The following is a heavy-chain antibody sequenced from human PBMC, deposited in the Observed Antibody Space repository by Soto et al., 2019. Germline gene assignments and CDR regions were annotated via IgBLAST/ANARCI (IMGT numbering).Heavy chain of an antibody. V-gene: IGHV1-69*12. Sequence: QVQLVQSGAEVKKPGSSVKVSCKASGGTFSRYAISWVRQAPGQGLEWMGGIIPIFGTPDYAQKFQGRVTITADESTSXAXMXXSSLRSEDTAVYYCARNGYCISTSCYSDYYYGMDVWGQGTTVTVSS. J-gene: IGHJ6*02. CDR1: GGTFSRYA. CDR3: ARNGYCISTSCYSDYYYGMDV. D-gene: IGHD2-2*02. CDR2: IIPIFGTP.